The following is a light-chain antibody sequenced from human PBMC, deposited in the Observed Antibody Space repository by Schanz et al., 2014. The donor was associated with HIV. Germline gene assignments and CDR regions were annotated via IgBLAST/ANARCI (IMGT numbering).Light chain of an antibody. CDR1: QNVSVNY. J-gene: IGKJ2*01. Sequence: EIVLTQSPGTLSLSPGGGATLSCRASQNVSVNYLAWYQQKPGQAPRLLIYGASSRATGIPDRFSGSGSGTDFTLTISRLEPEDFATYYCQQYTTYAYTFGQGTRVEIK. V-gene: IGKV3-20*01. CDR3: QQYTTYAYT. CDR2: GAS.